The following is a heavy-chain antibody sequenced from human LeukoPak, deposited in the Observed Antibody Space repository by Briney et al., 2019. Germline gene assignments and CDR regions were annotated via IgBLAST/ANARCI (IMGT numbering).Heavy chain of an antibody. CDR3: ARFSSGCSGASCYLNA. V-gene: IGHV4-59*11. CDR2: ISSTVDA. CDR1: GDSITNHF. Sequence: SETLSLTCTVSGDSITNHFWSWIRQPPGKGPQWIGHISSTVDARYSSSLRSRVTVSLDTSKSQFSLHLKYVTAADTAVYFCARFSSGCSGASCYLNAWGQGTLVTVSS. J-gene: IGHJ4*02. D-gene: IGHD2-15*01.